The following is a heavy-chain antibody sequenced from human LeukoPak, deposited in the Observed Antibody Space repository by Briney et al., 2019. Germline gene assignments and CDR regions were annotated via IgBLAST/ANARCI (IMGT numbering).Heavy chain of an antibody. D-gene: IGHD6-19*01. CDR1: GGSISSGGYY. CDR2: IYYSGST. CDR3: ARERIAVAGSPGPSYNWFAP. V-gene: IGHV4-31*03. Sequence: ASETLSLTCTVSGGSISSGGYYWSWIRQHPGKGLEWIGYIYYSGSTNYNPSLKSRVTISVDKSKNQFSLKLSSVTAADTAVYYCARERIAVAGSPGPSYNWFAPGGQETLVTVSS. J-gene: IGHJ5*02.